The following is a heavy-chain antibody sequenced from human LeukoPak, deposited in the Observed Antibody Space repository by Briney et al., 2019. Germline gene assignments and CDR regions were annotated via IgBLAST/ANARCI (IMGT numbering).Heavy chain of an antibody. CDR3: ARFRFGYYDNSAPP. V-gene: IGHV3-7*01. J-gene: IGHJ5*02. Sequence: GGSLRLSCAASGFTFSSYWMSWVRQAPGKGLEWVANIKKDGSEKKYVDSVKGRFTISRDNAENLLYLEMNSLRAEDTAVYYCARFRFGYYDNSAPPWGQGTLVTVSS. CDR2: IKKDGSEK. CDR1: GFTFSSYW. D-gene: IGHD3-22*01.